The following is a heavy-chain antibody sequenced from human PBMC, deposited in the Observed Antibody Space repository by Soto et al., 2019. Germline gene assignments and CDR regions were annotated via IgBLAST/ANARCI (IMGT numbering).Heavy chain of an antibody. CDR2: IYWDDDR. CDR3: APSPWTGTKAYFDY. D-gene: IGHD1-1*01. CDR1: GFSLSTSGVG. Sequence: QITLKESTPTLVKPTQTLTLTCTFSGFSLSTSGVGVGWIRQPPGKALEWLALIYWDDDRRYSPSLKSALTITNDTSNIQVVLTMTNIDPVDTATYYCAPSPWTGTKAYFDYWGQGTLVTVSS. J-gene: IGHJ4*02. V-gene: IGHV2-5*02.